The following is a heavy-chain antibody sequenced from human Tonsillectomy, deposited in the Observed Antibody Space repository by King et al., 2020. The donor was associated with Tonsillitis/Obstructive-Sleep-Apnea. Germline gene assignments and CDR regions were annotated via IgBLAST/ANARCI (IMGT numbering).Heavy chain of an antibody. CDR1: GFTFDDYA. CDR2: ITGDGIST. V-gene: IGHV3-43*02. Sequence: VQLVESGGGVVQPGGSLRLSCAASGFTFDDYAMHWVRQAPGKGLEWVSLITGDGISTYYADSVKGRFTISRDNSKNSLYLQMNSLRTEDTALYYCANVRRRRGGGVYFDLWGRGTLVTVSS. CDR3: ANVRRRRGGGVYFDL. J-gene: IGHJ2*01. D-gene: IGHD3-10*01.